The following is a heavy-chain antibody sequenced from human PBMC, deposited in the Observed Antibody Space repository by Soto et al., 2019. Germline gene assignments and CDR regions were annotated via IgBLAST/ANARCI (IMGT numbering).Heavy chain of an antibody. Sequence: QVQLVQSGAELKKPGASVKLSCKTSGYTFTSYYIHWVRQAPGQGLEWVAIINPSDGSTSTTQKFQGRVAVTRDTSTSTVYMDLSSLRSEDTAVYYCALNAFDFWGQGTMVTVSS. CDR2: INPSDGST. CDR1: GYTFTSYY. V-gene: IGHV1-46*01. J-gene: IGHJ3*01. CDR3: ALNAFDF.